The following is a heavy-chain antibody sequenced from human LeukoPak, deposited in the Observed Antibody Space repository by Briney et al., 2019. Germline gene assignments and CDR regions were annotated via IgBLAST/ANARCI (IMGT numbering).Heavy chain of an antibody. V-gene: IGHV3-53*01. CDR2: IYSGGDT. Sequence: GGSLRLSCAASGFTVSSNYMSWVRQAPGKGLEWVSVIYSGGDTYYADSVKGRFTISRDDSKNTRYLQMNSLRAEDTAVYYCARGRIAAPDYYFDYWGQGTLVTVSS. D-gene: IGHD6-13*01. J-gene: IGHJ4*02. CDR1: GFTVSSNY. CDR3: ARGRIAAPDYYFDY.